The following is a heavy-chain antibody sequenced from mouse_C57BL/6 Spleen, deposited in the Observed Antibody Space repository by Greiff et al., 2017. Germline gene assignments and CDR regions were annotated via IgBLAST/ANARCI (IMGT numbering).Heavy chain of an antibody. D-gene: IGHD2-5*01. CDR1: GYTFTSYW. CDR3: ARDLMSNYYAMDY. CDR2: INPSNGGT. V-gene: IGHV1-53*01. Sequence: QVQLQQPGTELVKPGASVKLSCKASGYTFTSYWMHWVKQRPGQGLEWIGNINPSNGGTNYNEKFKSKATLTVDKSTSTAYMQLSSLTSEDSAVYYCARDLMSNYYAMDYWGQGTSVTVSS. J-gene: IGHJ4*01.